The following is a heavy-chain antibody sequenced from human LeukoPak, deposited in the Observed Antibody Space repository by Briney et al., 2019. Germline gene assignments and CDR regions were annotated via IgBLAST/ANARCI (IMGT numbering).Heavy chain of an antibody. Sequence: GGSLRLSCAASGFTVSSNYMSWVRQAPGKGLEWVSVICSGGSTYYADSVKGRFTISRDNSKNTLYLQMNSLRAEDTAVYYCASEGYYYDSSGYYADYWGQGTLVTVSS. CDR1: GFTVSSNY. J-gene: IGHJ4*02. D-gene: IGHD3-22*01. CDR2: ICSGGST. V-gene: IGHV3-66*01. CDR3: ASEGYYYDSSGYYADY.